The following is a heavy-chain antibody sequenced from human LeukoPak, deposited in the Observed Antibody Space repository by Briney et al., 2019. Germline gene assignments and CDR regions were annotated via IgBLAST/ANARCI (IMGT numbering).Heavy chain of an antibody. D-gene: IGHD6-13*01. CDR2: IYYSGST. Sequence: KPSETLSLTCTVSGGSISSHYWGWIRQPPGKGLEWIGYIYYSGSTNYNPSLKSRVTISVDTSKNQFSLKLSSVTAADTAVYYCARVAYSSILWFDPWGQGTLVTVSS. V-gene: IGHV4-59*11. J-gene: IGHJ5*02. CDR1: GGSISSHY. CDR3: ARVAYSSILWFDP.